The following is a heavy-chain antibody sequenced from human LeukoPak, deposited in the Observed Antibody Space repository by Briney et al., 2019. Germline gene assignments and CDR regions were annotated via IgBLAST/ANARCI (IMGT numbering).Heavy chain of an antibody. J-gene: IGHJ6*04. V-gene: IGHV3-7*03. CDR1: GFTFSSYW. CDR2: KKQDGSEK. CDR3: ARHLGGCSSTSCYYYYGMDV. D-gene: IGHD2-2*01. Sequence: GGSLRLSCAASGFTFSSYWMSWFRKLPGKGLNGVATKKQDGSEKYYVDSVKGRFTISRDNAKNSLYLQMNSLRAEDTAVYYCARHLGGCSSTSCYYYYGMDVWGKGTTVTVSS.